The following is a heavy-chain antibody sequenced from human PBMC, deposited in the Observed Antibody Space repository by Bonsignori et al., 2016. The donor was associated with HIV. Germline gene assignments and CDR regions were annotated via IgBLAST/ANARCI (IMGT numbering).Heavy chain of an antibody. J-gene: IGHJ3*02. CDR2: ISYDGSNK. Sequence: WIRQPPGKGLEWVAVISYDGSNKYYADSVKGRFTISRDNSKNTLYLQMNSLRAEDTAVYYCARDREDGNAFDIWGQGTMVTVSS. CDR3: ARDREDGNAFDI. D-gene: IGHD5-24*01. V-gene: IGHV3-30-3*01.